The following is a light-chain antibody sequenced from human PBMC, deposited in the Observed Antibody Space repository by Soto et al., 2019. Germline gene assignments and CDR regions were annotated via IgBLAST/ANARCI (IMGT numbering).Light chain of an antibody. Sequence: QSVLTQPASVSGSPGQSITISCTGTSSDVGGYNYVSWYQQHPGKAPKLMIYEVSNRPSGVSNRFSGSKSGNTASLTIAGLQAEDAADYYCRSYTSSSVVFGGGTKLTVL. CDR2: EVS. V-gene: IGLV2-14*01. J-gene: IGLJ2*01. CDR1: SSDVGGYNY. CDR3: RSYTSSSVV.